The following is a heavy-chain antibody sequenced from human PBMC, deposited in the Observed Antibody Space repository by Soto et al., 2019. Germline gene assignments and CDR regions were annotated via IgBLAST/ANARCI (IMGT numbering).Heavy chain of an antibody. CDR2: ISASGDST. J-gene: IGHJ4*02. CDR3: ATDPRGPDY. V-gene: IGHV3-23*01. Sequence: GSLRLSCATSGVGFSNYSMSWVRQAPGKGLEWVSGISASGDSTYYADPVKGRFTISGDNSKRTLYLQMNSLRAEDTAIYYCATDPRGPDYWGQGTQVTVSS. CDR1: GVGFSNYS.